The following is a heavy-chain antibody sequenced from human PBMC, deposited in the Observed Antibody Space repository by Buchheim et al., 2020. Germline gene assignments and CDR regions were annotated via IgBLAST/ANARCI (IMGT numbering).Heavy chain of an antibody. Sequence: QLQLQESGSGLVKPSQTLSLTCAVSGGSISSGGYSWRWIRQPPGKGLEWIGYIYHSGSTYYNPSLKSRVTISVDRSKNQFSLKLSSVTAADTAVYYCARGGDYRRYYYYGMDVWGQGTT. J-gene: IGHJ6*02. CDR2: IYHSGST. V-gene: IGHV4-30-2*01. D-gene: IGHD4-11*01. CDR3: ARGGDYRRYYYYGMDV. CDR1: GGSISSGGYS.